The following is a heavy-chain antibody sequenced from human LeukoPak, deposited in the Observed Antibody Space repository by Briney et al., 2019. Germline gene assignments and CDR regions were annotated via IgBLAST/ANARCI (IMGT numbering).Heavy chain of an antibody. CDR3: ASFRVTASNFDY. V-gene: IGHV3-21*01. D-gene: IGHD2-21*02. J-gene: IGHJ4*02. CDR1: GFTFSSYS. Sequence: PGGSLRLSCAASGFTFSSYSMNWVRQAPGKGLEWVSSISSSSSYIYYADSVKGRFTISRDNAKNSLYLQMNSLRAEDTAVYYCASFRVTASNFDYWGQGTLVTVSS. CDR2: ISSSSSYI.